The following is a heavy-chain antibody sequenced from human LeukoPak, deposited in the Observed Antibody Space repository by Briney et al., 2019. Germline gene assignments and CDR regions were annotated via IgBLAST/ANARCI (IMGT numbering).Heavy chain of an antibody. V-gene: IGHV4-59*08. D-gene: IGHD5-12*01. CDR3: ARHSRGYDSEFGY. J-gene: IGHJ4*02. CDR2: MYYSGST. Sequence: ASETLSLTCTVSGDSIITYYWSWIRQPPGKGREWIGYMYYSGSTNYNPSLKSRVTISVDKSRNQFSLTLSSVTAADTAVYYCARHSRGYDSEFGYWGQGTLVTVSS. CDR1: GDSIITYY.